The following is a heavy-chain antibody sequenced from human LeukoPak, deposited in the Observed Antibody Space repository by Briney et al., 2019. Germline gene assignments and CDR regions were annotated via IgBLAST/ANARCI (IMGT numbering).Heavy chain of an antibody. D-gene: IGHD4-17*01. CDR1: GFTFSSYA. CDR3: ARDPTAVSNQPQYYFDF. V-gene: IGHV3-30-3*01. J-gene: IGHJ4*02. CDR2: ISYDGSNK. Sequence: PGGSLRLSCAASGFTFSSYAMHWVRQPPGKGLEWVAVISYDGSNKYYADSVNGRFTISRDNSKNTLFLQMNSLRPEDTAVYYCARDPTAVSNQPQYYFDFWGQGTLVTVSS.